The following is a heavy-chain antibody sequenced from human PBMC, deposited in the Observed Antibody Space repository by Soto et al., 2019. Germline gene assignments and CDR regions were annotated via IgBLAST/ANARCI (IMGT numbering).Heavy chain of an antibody. V-gene: IGHV3-15*01. D-gene: IGHD4-17*01. CDR2: IKSKTDGGTT. CDR1: WCPISNAW. CDR3: TTDSYMTNIIVRFDY. Sequence: ALGSLRHWWRASWCPISNAWMSWVRQAPGKGLEWVGRIKSKTDGGTTDYAAPVKGRFTISRDDSKNTLYLQMNSLKTEDTAIYYCTTDSYMTNIIVRFDYWGHGTLVTVSS. J-gene: IGHJ4*01.